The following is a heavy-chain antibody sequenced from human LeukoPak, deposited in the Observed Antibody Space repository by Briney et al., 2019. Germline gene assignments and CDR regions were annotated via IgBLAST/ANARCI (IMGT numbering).Heavy chain of an antibody. CDR1: GYTFTSYG. D-gene: IGHD6-19*01. CDR2: ISRHNGHT. Sequence: ASVKVSCKASGYTFTSYGINWVRQAPGQGLEWMGWISRHNGHTNYVQKMQGRVTMTTDTSTNTAYMELRNLTSDDTAVYYCARGPGIAVAGVFDYWGQGSLVTVSS. V-gene: IGHV1-18*04. CDR3: ARGPGIAVAGVFDY. J-gene: IGHJ4*02.